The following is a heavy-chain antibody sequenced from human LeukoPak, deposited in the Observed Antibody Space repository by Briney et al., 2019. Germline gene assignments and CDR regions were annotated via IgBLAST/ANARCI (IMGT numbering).Heavy chain of an antibody. Sequence: SETLSLTCAVYGGSFSGYYWSRIRQPPGKGLEWIGEINHSGSTNYNPSLKSRVTISVDTSKNQFSLKLSSVTAADTAVYYCARASGYSYGRRYYYYGMDVWGQGTTVTVSS. D-gene: IGHD5-18*01. V-gene: IGHV4-34*01. CDR1: GGSFSGYY. CDR3: ARASGYSYGRRYYYYGMDV. J-gene: IGHJ6*02. CDR2: INHSGST.